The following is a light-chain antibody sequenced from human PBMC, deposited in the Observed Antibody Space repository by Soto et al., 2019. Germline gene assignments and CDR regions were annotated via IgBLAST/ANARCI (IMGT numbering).Light chain of an antibody. Sequence: DIQMIQSPSSLSASVRDRVTITCRASQGISNYLAWYQQKPGKVPKLLIYAASTLQSGVPSRFSGSGSGTDFTLTIRSLQPEDVATSYCQKYDSSPCTFGQGTKVEIK. J-gene: IGKJ1*01. CDR3: QKYDSSPCT. V-gene: IGKV1-27*01. CDR1: QGISNY. CDR2: AAS.